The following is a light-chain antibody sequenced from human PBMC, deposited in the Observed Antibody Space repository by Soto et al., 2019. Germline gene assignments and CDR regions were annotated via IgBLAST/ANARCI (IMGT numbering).Light chain of an antibody. CDR1: QSIGSW. J-gene: IGKJ3*01. CDR3: QQYNSYSFT. CDR2: DAS. Sequence: DIQMTKSPSTLYASVGDRVTITCRASQSIGSWLAWYQQKPGKAPKLLIYDASSLESGVPSRFSGSGSGTEFTLTISSLQPDDFATYYCQQYNSYSFTFGPGTKVDIK. V-gene: IGKV1-5*01.